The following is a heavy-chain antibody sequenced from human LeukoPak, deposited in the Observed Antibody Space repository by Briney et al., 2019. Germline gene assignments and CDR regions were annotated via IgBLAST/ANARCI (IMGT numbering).Heavy chain of an antibody. CDR1: GFTFSRYG. D-gene: IGHD3-22*01. CDR2: IWFDGSNQ. Sequence: GGSLRLSCAASGFTFSRYGMYWVRQAPGKGLEWVAGIWFDGSNQNYAVSVKGRYTISRDNSKNTLYLQMNTLRAEDTAVYYCARGVKRVAVVAARNYYDSSGSFFDYWGQGTLVTVSS. J-gene: IGHJ4*02. CDR3: ARGVKRVAVVAARNYYDSSGSFFDY. V-gene: IGHV3-33*07.